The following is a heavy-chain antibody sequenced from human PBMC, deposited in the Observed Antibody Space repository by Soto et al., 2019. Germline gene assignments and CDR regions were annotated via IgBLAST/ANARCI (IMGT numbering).Heavy chain of an antibody. CDR1: GFTFSSYA. Sequence: EVQLLESGGGLVQPGGSLRLSCAASGFTFSSYAMSWVRQAPGKGLEWVSAISGSGGSTYYADSVKGRFTISRDNSKNTLYLQMNSLRDEDTAVYYCAKSFRGTQPEIVGALDYWGQGTLVTVSS. CDR3: AKSFRGTQPEIVGALDY. CDR2: ISGSGGST. J-gene: IGHJ4*02. D-gene: IGHD1-26*01. V-gene: IGHV3-23*01.